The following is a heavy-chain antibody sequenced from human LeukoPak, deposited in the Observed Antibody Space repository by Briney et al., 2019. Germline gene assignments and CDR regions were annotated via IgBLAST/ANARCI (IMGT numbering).Heavy chain of an antibody. Sequence: GGSLRLSCAASGFTFSRYWMHWVRQAPGKGLVWVARINSDGSTTSGADSVKGRFTISRDNAKNTLYPQMNSLRAEDTAVYYCAKARFSGMGGILSWGQGTMVTVSS. D-gene: IGHD3-3*01. CDR1: GFTFSRYW. V-gene: IGHV3-74*01. J-gene: IGHJ3*01. CDR2: INSDGSTT. CDR3: AKARFSGMGGILS.